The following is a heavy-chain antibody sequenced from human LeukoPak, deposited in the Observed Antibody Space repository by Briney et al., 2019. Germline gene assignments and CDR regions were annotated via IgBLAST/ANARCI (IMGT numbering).Heavy chain of an antibody. V-gene: IGHV3-21*01. CDR3: ARDAITYSSSPTQGGYLDYYFDY. CDR2: ISSSSSYI. D-gene: IGHD6-6*01. J-gene: IGHJ4*02. Sequence: PGGSLRLSCAASGFTFSSYSMNWVRQAPGKGLEWVSSISSSSSYIYYADSVRGRFTISRDNAKNSLYLQMNSLRAEDTAVYYCARDAITYSSSPTQGGYLDYYFDYWGQGTLVTVSS. CDR1: GFTFSSYS.